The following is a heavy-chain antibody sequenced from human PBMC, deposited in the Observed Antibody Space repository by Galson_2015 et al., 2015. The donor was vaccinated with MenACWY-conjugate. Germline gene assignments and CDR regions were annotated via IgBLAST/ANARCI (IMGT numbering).Heavy chain of an antibody. J-gene: IGHJ4*02. Sequence: SVKVSCTASGYTFTKYAVHWVRQAPGQGLEWVGWIDEGSGDTKYSQYFQGRVTITRDKSAISVYMNMSSLRSEDTDVYFCAGGLCEEGPCFPDCFDAWGQGTLVTVSS. CDR1: GYTFTKYA. CDR3: AGGLCEEGPCFPDCFDA. D-gene: IGHD2-21*01. V-gene: IGHV1-3*01. CDR2: IDEGSGDT.